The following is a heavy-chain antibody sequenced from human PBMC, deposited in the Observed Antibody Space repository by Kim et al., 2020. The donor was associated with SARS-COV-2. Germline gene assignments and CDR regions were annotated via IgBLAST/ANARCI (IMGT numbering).Heavy chain of an antibody. V-gene: IGHV3-15*01. J-gene: IGHJ5*02. Sequence: AAPVKGRFTISRDDSKNTLYLQMNSLKTEDTAVYYCTTSRGGYDSSGYYRWGQGTLVTVSS. D-gene: IGHD3-22*01. CDR3: TTSRGGYDSSGYYR.